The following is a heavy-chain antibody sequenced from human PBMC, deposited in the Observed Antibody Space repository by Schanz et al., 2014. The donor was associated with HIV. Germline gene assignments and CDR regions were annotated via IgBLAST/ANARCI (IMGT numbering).Heavy chain of an antibody. J-gene: IGHJ4*02. V-gene: IGHV3-9*01. Sequence: EVQLVESGGGLVQPGRSLRLSCAASGFIFDEYAMHWVRQGPGKGLEWVSGISWNSGSIGYADSVKGRFTISRDNSKNTVYLQMDSLRAEDTAVYFCAQEEVPNDCWGQGTLVTVSS. CDR2: ISWNSGSI. D-gene: IGHD3-10*01. CDR3: AQEEVPNDC. CDR1: GFIFDEYA.